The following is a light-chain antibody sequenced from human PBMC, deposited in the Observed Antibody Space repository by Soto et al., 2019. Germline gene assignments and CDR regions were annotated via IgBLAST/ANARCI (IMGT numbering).Light chain of an antibody. V-gene: IGKV4-1*01. Sequence: DIVMTQSPDSLAVSLGERATINCKSSQSVLYSSNNKNYLAWYQQKPGQPPKLLIYWASTRQFGVPDRFSGSGSGTDFTLIISSLQAEDVGIYYCQQYYSPPFTFGGGTKVEIK. CDR2: WAS. CDR1: QSVLYSSNNKNY. CDR3: QQYYSPPFT. J-gene: IGKJ4*01.